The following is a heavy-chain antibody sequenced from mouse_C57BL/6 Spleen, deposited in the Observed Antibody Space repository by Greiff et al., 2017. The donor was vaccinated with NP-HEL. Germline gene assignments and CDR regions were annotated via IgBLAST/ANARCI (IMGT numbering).Heavy chain of an antibody. V-gene: IGHV1-82*01. Sequence: QVQLQQSGPELVKPGASVKISCKASGYAFSSSWMNWVKQRPGKGLEWIGRIYPGDGDTNYNGKFKGKATLTADKSSSTAYMQLSSLTSEDSAVYFCARYSGSSYRAMDYWGQGTSVTVSS. CDR1: GYAFSSSW. D-gene: IGHD1-1*01. CDR3: ARYSGSSYRAMDY. CDR2: IYPGDGDT. J-gene: IGHJ4*01.